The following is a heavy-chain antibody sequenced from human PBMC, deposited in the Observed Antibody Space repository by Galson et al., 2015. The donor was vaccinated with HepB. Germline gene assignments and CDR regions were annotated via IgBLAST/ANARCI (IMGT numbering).Heavy chain of an antibody. J-gene: IGHJ2*01. D-gene: IGHD5-12*01. V-gene: IGHV3-30*18. CDR1: GFTFSSYG. CDR3: AKDQGYDEDWYFDL. CDR2: ISYDGKNK. Sequence: SLRLSCAASGFTFSSYGMHWVRQAPGKGLEWVAVISYDGKNKYYADSVKGRFTISRDNSKNTLHLQMNSLRAEDTAVYYCAKDQGYDEDWYFDLWGRGTLVTVSS.